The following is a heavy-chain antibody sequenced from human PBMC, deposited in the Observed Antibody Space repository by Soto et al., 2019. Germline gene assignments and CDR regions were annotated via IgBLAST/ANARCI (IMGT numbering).Heavy chain of an antibody. CDR3: AKDRAIVVLPDAMHQYFDY. CDR2: ISYTGST. Sequence: PSETLSLTCSVSGDTIRRDYWNWIRQPPGKRLEWIGYISYTGSTNYNPSLRSRVTMSLDTSKNQFSLNLISVTAADKAVYYCAKDRAIVVLPDAMHQYFDYWGQGTLVTVSS. V-gene: IGHV4-59*01. D-gene: IGHD2-2*01. CDR1: GDTIRRDY. J-gene: IGHJ4*02.